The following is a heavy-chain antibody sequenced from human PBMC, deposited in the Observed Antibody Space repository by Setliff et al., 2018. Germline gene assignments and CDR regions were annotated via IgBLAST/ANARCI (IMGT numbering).Heavy chain of an antibody. CDR1: GGSINSMSYY. D-gene: IGHD3-9*01. J-gene: IGHJ4*01. CDR3: ARERYFDWFFED. CDR2: IHASGSP. Sequence: SETLSLTCTVSGGSINSMSYYWGWIRQPPGKGLEWIGRIHASGSPDYNPSFKSRVTISGDTSTNQFSLKLGSVTAADTAVYYCARERYFDWFFEDWGHGTLVTVSS. V-gene: IGHV4-39*07.